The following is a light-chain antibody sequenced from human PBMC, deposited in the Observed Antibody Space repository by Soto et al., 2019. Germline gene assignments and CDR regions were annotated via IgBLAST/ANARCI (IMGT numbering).Light chain of an antibody. Sequence: QSALTQPPSASGSPGQSVAISCTGTSSDVGGYNYVSWYQQHPGKAPKLMIYDVNNRPSGVPDRFSGSKSGNTASLTVSGLQAEDEDDYYCSSYAGSNNVVFGGGTKVTV. CDR2: DVN. J-gene: IGLJ2*01. V-gene: IGLV2-8*01. CDR3: SSYAGSNNVV. CDR1: SSDVGGYNY.